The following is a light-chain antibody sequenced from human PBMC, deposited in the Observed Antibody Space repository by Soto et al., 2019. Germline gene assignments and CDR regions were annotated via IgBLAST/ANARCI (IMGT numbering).Light chain of an antibody. V-gene: IGKV3-11*01. Sequence: PWERATLSCRASQSVSSYLAWYQQKPGQAPRLLIYDASNRATGIPARFSGSGSGTDFTLTISSLEPEDFAVYYCQQRSNWLTFGGGTKVEIK. CDR2: DAS. CDR3: QQRSNWLT. CDR1: QSVSSY. J-gene: IGKJ4*01.